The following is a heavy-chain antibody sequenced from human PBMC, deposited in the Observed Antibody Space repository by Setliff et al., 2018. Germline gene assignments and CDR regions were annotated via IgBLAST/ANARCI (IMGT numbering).Heavy chain of an antibody. CDR1: GYTFTSYA. CDR2: INAGNGNT. CDR3: ATQPLQWELLGFDY. D-gene: IGHD1-26*01. Sequence: ASVKVSCKASGYTFTSYAMHWVRQAPGQRLEWMGWINAGNGNTKYSQKFQGRVTITRDTSTDTAYMELSSLRSEDTAVYYCATQPLQWELLGFDYWGQGTLVTVSS. V-gene: IGHV1-3*01. J-gene: IGHJ4*02.